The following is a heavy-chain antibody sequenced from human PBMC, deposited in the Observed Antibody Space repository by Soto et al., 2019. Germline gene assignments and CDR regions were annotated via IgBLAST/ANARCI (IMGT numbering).Heavy chain of an antibody. D-gene: IGHD1-1*01. CDR1: GYGFTTSG. CDR3: ARGRYGDY. J-gene: IGHJ4*02. V-gene: IGHV1-18*01. Sequence: QVHLVQSGAEVKKPGASVKVSCKGSGYGFTTSGITWVRQAPGQGLEWMAWISAHNGNTNYAPKLQGRVTGTRDTYTSTAYMELRSLRSDATAVYYCARGRYGDYWGQGALVTVSS. CDR2: ISAHNGNT.